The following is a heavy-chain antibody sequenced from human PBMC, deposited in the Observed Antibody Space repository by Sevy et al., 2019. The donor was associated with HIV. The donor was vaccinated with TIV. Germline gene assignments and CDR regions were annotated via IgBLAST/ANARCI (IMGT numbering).Heavy chain of an antibody. CDR2: INSDGSST. V-gene: IGHV3-74*01. Sequence: GSLRLSCAASGFTFSSYWMHWVRQAPGKGLVWVSRINSDGSSTSYADSVKGRFTISRDNAKNTLYLQMNSLRAEDTAVYYCARVGVRGVKGAFDYWGQGTLVTVSS. D-gene: IGHD3-10*01. J-gene: IGHJ4*02. CDR3: ARVGVRGVKGAFDY. CDR1: GFTFSSYW.